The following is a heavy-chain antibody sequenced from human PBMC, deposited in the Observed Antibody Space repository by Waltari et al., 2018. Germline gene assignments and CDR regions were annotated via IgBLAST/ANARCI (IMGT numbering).Heavy chain of an antibody. CDR1: GCNYRSNA. CDR3: ARDLIADY. V-gene: IGHV3-30-3*01. J-gene: IGHJ4*02. Sequence: QVQLVESAGGVVQHGRSRRITCAGSGCNYRSNAMHWVRQAPGKRLEWVAVISYDGSNKYYADSVKGRFTISRDNSKNTLYLQMNSLRAEDTAVYYCARDLIADYWGQGTLVTVSS. D-gene: IGHD2-8*01. CDR2: ISYDGSNK.